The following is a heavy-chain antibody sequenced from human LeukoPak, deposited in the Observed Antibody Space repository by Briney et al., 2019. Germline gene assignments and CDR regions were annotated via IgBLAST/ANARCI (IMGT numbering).Heavy chain of an antibody. Sequence: ASVKVSCKASGGTFSSYAISWVRQPPGQGLEWMGGIIPIFGTANYAQKFQGRVTITADESTSTAYMELSSLRSEDTAVYYCARDTFYYDSSGYYHYWGQGTLVTVSS. CDR1: GGTFSSYA. V-gene: IGHV1-69*13. J-gene: IGHJ4*02. D-gene: IGHD3-22*01. CDR2: IIPIFGTA. CDR3: ARDTFYYDSSGYYHY.